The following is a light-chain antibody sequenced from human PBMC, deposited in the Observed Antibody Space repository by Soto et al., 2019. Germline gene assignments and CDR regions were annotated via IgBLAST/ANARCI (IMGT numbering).Light chain of an antibody. V-gene: IGKV1-5*01. Sequence: DIQMTQSPSTLSASIGHRVTITCRASQSISSWLAWYQQKPGKAPKLLIYDASSLESGVPSRFSGSGSGTEFTLTISSLQPDDFATYYCQQYNSYSFGQGTKVDVK. CDR3: QQYNSYS. CDR1: QSISSW. CDR2: DAS. J-gene: IGKJ1*01.